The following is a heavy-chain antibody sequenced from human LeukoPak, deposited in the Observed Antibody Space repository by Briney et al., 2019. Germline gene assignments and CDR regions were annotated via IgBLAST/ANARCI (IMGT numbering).Heavy chain of an antibody. V-gene: IGHV4-4*02. J-gene: IGHJ4*02. Sequence: PSGTLSLTCVVSGYSISSGYWWSWVRQSPGKGLEWIGEILHSGSTNYNPSLKSRVTISVDTSNNQFSLKLTSVTAADTAVYYCAREDPLVAARGLDHWGQGTPVTVSS. CDR2: ILHSGST. CDR3: AREDPLVAARGLDH. CDR1: GYSISSGYW. D-gene: IGHD2-15*01.